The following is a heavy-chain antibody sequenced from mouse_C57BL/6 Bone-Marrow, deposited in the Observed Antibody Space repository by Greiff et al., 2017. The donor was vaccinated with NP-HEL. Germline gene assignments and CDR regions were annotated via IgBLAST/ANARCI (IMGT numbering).Heavy chain of an antibody. V-gene: IGHV14-2*01. J-gene: IGHJ2*01. Sequence: VQLQQSGAELVKPGASVKLSCTASGFNIKDYYMHWVKQRTEQGLEWIGRIDPEDGETKYTPTFKGKATITADKSSNTAYIQLSSLTSEDTAVYYCARDGNNPFDDWGQGTTLTVSS. D-gene: IGHD1-1*01. CDR3: ARDGNNPFDD. CDR2: IDPEDGET. CDR1: GFNIKDYY.